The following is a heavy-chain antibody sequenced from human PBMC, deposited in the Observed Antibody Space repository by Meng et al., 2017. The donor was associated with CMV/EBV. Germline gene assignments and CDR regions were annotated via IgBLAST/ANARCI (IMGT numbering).Heavy chain of an antibody. D-gene: IGHD3-3*01. J-gene: IGHJ6*02. Sequence: GESLKISCAASGFTFSSYWMSLVRQAPGKGLEWVVNIKQDGSEKYHLDSVKGRFTISRDNAKNSLYPQMNNLRAEDTAVYYCARDQMLYDFWSGYYYYGMDVWGQGTTVTVSS. CDR2: IKQDGSEK. CDR3: ARDQMLYDFWSGYYYYGMDV. V-gene: IGHV3-7*01. CDR1: GFTFSSYW.